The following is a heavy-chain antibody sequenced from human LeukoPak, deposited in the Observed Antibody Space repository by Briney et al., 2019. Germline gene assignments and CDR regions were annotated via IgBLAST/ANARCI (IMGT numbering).Heavy chain of an antibody. Sequence: GGSLRLSCAASGFTFSSYAMHWVRQAPGKGLEWVAVISYDGSNKYYADSVKGRFTISRDNSKNTLYLQMNSLRAEDTAVYYCARAELWFGELSWFDPWGQGTLVTVSS. V-gene: IGHV3-30-3*01. CDR1: GFTFSSYA. CDR3: ARAELWFGELSWFDP. D-gene: IGHD3-10*01. J-gene: IGHJ5*02. CDR2: ISYDGSNK.